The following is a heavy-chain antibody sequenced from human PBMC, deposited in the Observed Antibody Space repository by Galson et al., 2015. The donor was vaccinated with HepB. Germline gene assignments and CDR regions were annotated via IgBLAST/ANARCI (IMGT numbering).Heavy chain of an antibody. D-gene: IGHD3-22*01. Sequence: SVKVSCKASGSTFTSYSMHWVRQAPGQRLEWVGWINAGNGNTKYSQKFQGRVTITRDTSASTAYMELSSLRSEDTAVYYCARVRYYYDSSGFQEVGFDIWGQGTMVTVSS. V-gene: IGHV1-3*01. J-gene: IGHJ3*02. CDR2: INAGNGNT. CDR3: ARVRYYYDSSGFQEVGFDI. CDR1: GSTFTSYS.